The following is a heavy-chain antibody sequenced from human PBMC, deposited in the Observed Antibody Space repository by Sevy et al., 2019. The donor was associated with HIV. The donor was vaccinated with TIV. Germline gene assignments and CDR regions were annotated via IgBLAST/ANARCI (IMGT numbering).Heavy chain of an antibody. CDR2: LSFGCGEI. CDR1: GFTFSKYS. CDR3: AREGCTKPHDY. Sequence: GGSLRLSCAASGFTFSKYSMSWVRQPPGKGLEWVATLSFGCGEINYADSVKGRFTISRDNSKNSFYLQMNNLRAEDTAVYYCAREGCTKPHDYWGQGTLLTVSS. V-gene: IGHV3-23*01. D-gene: IGHD2-8*01. J-gene: IGHJ4*02.